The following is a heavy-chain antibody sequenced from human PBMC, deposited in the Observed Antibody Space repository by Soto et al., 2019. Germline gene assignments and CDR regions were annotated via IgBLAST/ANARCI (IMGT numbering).Heavy chain of an antibody. CDR2: ISSYNGNT. Sequence: GASVKVSCKASGYTFTNYGVTWVRQAPGQGLEWMGWISSYNGNTYYAPRFQGRVTMTTDTSTSTAYMDLRSLTSDDTAVYHCARGHGGGTGIDYWGQGTLVTVSS. CDR1: GYTFTNYG. CDR3: ARGHGGGTGIDY. V-gene: IGHV1-18*01. D-gene: IGHD2-15*01. J-gene: IGHJ4*02.